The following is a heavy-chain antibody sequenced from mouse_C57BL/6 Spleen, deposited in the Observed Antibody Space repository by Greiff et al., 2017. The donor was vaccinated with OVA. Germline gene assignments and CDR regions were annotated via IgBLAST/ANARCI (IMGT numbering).Heavy chain of an antibody. V-gene: IGHV1-15*01. Sequence: QVQLQQSGAELVRPGASVTLSCKASGYTFTDYEMHWVKQTPVHGLAWIGAIDPETGGTAYNQKFKGKAILTADKSSSTAYMELRSLTSEDSAVYYCTRERGSYYGNYSYWGQGTTLTVSS. CDR1: GYTFTDYE. CDR2: IDPETGGT. J-gene: IGHJ2*01. CDR3: TRERGSYYGNYSY. D-gene: IGHD2-10*01.